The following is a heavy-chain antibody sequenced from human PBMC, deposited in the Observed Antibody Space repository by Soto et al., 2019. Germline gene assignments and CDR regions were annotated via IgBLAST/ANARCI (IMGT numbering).Heavy chain of an antibody. Sequence: GALRLSCAASGFTFSSYAMSWVRQAPGKGLEWVSAISGSGGSTYYADSVKGRFTISRDNSKNTLYLQMNSLRAEDTAVYYCAKDQNYYDSSGYYKGPPVFDYWGQGTLVTVSS. CDR2: ISGSGGST. D-gene: IGHD3-22*01. CDR3: AKDQNYYDSSGYYKGPPVFDY. V-gene: IGHV3-23*01. CDR1: GFTFSSYA. J-gene: IGHJ4*02.